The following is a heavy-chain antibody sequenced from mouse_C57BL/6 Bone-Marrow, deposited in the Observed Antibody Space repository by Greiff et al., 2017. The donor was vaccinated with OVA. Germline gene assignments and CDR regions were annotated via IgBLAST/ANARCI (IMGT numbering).Heavy chain of an antibody. CDR3: ARTWYFEV. CDR2: IDPSDSYT. V-gene: IGHV1-50*01. CDR1: GYTFPSYW. J-gene: IGHJ1*03. Sequence: QVQLQQPGAELVKPGASVKLSCKASGYTFPSYWMQWVKQRPGQGLEWIGEIDPSDSYTNYNQKFKGKATLTVDTSSSTAYMQLSSLTAEDSAVYYCARTWYFEVWGTGTTVTVSS.